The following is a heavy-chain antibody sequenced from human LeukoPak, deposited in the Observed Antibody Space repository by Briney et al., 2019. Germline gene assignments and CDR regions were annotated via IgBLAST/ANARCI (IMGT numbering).Heavy chain of an antibody. D-gene: IGHD3-9*01. J-gene: IGHJ3*02. CDR2: ISSSSSTI. V-gene: IGHV3-48*01. CDR1: GFTFSSYS. CDR3: ARDVLRYFDWLHDAFDI. Sequence: GGSLRLSCAASGFTFSSYSMNWVRQAPGKGLEWVSYISSSSSTIYYADSVKGRFTISRDNAKNSLYLQMNSLRAEDTAVYYRARDVLRYFDWLHDAFDIWGQGTMVTVSS.